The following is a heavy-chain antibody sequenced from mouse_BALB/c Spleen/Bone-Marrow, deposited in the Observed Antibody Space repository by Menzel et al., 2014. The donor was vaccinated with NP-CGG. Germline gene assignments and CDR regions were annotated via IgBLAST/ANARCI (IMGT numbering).Heavy chain of an antibody. Sequence: AQLQQSGAELVRPGVSVKISCKGSGYAFTGYAVHWVKQSHTKSLEWIGLISSYYGDATYNEKFKGKATMTVDKSSSRAYLELARLTYEDSAFYYCERNGKEQNGMSYWGQGTSVTVSS. CDR1: GYAFTGYA. CDR3: ERNGKEQNGMSY. J-gene: IGHJ4*01. CDR2: ISSYYGDA. V-gene: IGHV1S137*01.